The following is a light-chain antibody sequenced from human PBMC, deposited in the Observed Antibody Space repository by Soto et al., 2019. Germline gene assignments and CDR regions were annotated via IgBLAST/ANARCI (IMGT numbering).Light chain of an antibody. CDR2: AAS. CDR3: QQSYSAS. V-gene: IGKV1-39*01. CDR1: QSISSY. Sequence: DIQMTPSPSSLSASVGDRVTITCRASQSISSYLNWYQQKPGKAPKLLIYAASSLQSGVPSRFSGSGSGTDFTLTISSLLPEDFATYFCQQSYSASFGGGTKVDI. J-gene: IGKJ4*01.